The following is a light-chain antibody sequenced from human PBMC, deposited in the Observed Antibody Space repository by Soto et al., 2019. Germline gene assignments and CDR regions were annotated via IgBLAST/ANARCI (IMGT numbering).Light chain of an antibody. CDR3: QNYNSAPYT. CDR2: AAF. CDR1: QGIRNS. J-gene: IGKJ3*01. V-gene: IGKV1-27*01. Sequence: DIQMTQSPSSLSASVGDRVTITCRASQGIRNSLAWYQQKPGKVPKLLISAAFTLQSGVPSRFSGSGSGTDFTLTISSLQPEDVATYYCQNYNSAPYTFGHGTKVDIK.